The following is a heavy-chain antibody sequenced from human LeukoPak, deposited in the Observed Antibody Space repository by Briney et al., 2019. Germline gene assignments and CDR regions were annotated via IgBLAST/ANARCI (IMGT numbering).Heavy chain of an antibody. D-gene: IGHD3-10*01. CDR1: GFTVSSNY. J-gene: IGHJ4*02. V-gene: IGHV3-66*01. CDR3: ARGYGSGAGYFDY. CDR2: ISGDGST. Sequence: AGALRLSCAASGFTVSSNYISWVPEAPGKGVEWVSVISGDGSTYYYTDSVKGRFTISRDNSKNTLFLQMNSLRAEDTAVYYCARGYGSGAGYFDYWGQGTLVTVSS.